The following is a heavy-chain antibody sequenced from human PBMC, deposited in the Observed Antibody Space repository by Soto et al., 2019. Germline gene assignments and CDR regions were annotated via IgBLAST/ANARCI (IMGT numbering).Heavy chain of an antibody. CDR2: IYYSGST. CDR3: ARQEPSSPDYYYYMDV. J-gene: IGHJ6*03. CDR1: GGSISSYY. Sequence: SETLSLTCTVSGGSISSYYWSWIRQPPGKGLEWIGYIYYSGSTNYNPSLKSRVTISVDTSKNQFSLKLSSVTAADTAVYYCARQEPSSPDYYYYMDVWGKGTTVTVSS. V-gene: IGHV4-59*08. D-gene: IGHD6-6*01.